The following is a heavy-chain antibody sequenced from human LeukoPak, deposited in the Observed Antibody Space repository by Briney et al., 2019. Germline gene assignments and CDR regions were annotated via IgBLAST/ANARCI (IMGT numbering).Heavy chain of an antibody. CDR2: ISTSSSDI. CDR1: GFTFSSYS. CDR3: ARDRAVIAARPDKFYYYMDV. D-gene: IGHD6-6*01. J-gene: IGHJ6*03. V-gene: IGHV3-21*01. Sequence: GGSLRLSCAASGFTFSSYSMNWVRQAPGKGLEWVSFISTSSSDIYYADSVKGRFTMSRDNAKNSLYLQMKSLRAEDTAVYYCARDRAVIAARPDKFYYYMDVWGKGTTVTVSS.